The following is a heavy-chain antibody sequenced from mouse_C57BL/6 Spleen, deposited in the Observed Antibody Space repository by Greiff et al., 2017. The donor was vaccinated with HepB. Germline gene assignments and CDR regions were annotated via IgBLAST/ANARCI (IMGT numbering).Heavy chain of an antibody. CDR3: ARHITTVVDYFDY. D-gene: IGHD1-1*01. CDR2: ISSGGSYT. J-gene: IGHJ2*01. V-gene: IGHV5-6*01. Sequence: EVQRVESGGDLVKPGGSLKLSCAASGFTFSSYGMSWVRQTPDKRLEWVATISSGGSYTYYPGSVKGRFTISRDNAKNTLYLQMSSLKSEDTAMYYCARHITTVVDYFDYWGQGTTLTVSS. CDR1: GFTFSSYG.